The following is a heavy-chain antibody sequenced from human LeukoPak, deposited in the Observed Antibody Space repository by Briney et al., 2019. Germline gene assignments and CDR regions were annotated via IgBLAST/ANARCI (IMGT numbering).Heavy chain of an antibody. D-gene: IGHD4-17*01. V-gene: IGHV3-23*01. CDR1: GFTFSTNV. CDR3: SKKGQSQDYGKPG. J-gene: IGHJ1*01. Sequence: GGSLRLSCAASGFTFSTNVMTWVRQAPGRGLECVSSISPSGEYTFYADSVKGRFTISRDNSKNTLYLQMNSLRVEDTAVYYCSKKGQSQDYGKPGWGQGTLVTVSS. CDR2: ISPSGEYT.